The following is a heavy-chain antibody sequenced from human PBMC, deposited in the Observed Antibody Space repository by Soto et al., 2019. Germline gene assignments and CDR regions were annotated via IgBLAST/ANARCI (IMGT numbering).Heavy chain of an antibody. J-gene: IGHJ4*02. CDR1: GYLFTAYS. CDR2: VNPSGGST. D-gene: IGHD3-22*01. CDR3: ASGRYDASGYFDY. V-gene: IGHV1-46*01. Sequence: ASVKVSCKASGYLFTAYSMHWVRLAPGQGLEWMGVVNPSGGSTKYAQNFQGRVTMTRDTSTTTIYMELSSLRSDDTAMFYCASGRYDASGYFDYWGQGTLVTVSS.